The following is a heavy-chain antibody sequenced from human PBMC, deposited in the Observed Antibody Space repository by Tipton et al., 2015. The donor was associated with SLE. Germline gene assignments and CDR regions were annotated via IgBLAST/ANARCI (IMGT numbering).Heavy chain of an antibody. D-gene: IGHD2-15*01. J-gene: IGHJ2*01. CDR3: ARDRYCGAGSCFYWYFDL. CDR1: GGSISSYY. Sequence: TLSLTCTVSGGSISSYYWSWVRQPPGQGLEWIGYIHYRGSTNYNPSLKSRVTISLDTSENQFSLKLSSVTAADTAVYYCARDRYCGAGSCFYWYFDLWGRGTLVTVSS. CDR2: IHYRGST. V-gene: IGHV4-59*01.